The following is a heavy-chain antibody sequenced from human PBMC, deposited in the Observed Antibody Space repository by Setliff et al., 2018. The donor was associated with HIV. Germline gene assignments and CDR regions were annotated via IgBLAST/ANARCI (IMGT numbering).Heavy chain of an antibody. Sequence: PSETLSLTCDVYGVSFSGYYWSWIRQPPGKGREWIGEVNHSGSANYNPSLKSRLTISVDTSKNQFSLRLRSVTAADTAVYYCARGHGDYVWGSAFDYWGLGTLVTVSS. D-gene: IGHD3-16*01. CDR1: GVSFSGYY. J-gene: IGHJ4*02. CDR2: VNHSGSA. V-gene: IGHV4-34*01. CDR3: ARGHGDYVWGSAFDY.